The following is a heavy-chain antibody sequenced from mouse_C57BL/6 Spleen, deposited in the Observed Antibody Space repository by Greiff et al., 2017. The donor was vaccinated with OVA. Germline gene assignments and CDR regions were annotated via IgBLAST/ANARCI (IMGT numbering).Heavy chain of an antibody. D-gene: IGHD2-4*01. CDR3: ARSRDDYDATGFAY. CDR1: GYTFTDYN. J-gene: IGHJ3*01. V-gene: IGHV1-18*01. Sequence: EVQLQQSGPELVKPGASVKIPCKASGYTFTDYNMDWVKQSHGQSLEWIGDINPNNGGTIYNQKFKGKATLTVDKSSSTAYMELCSLTSEDTAVYYCARSRDDYDATGFAYWGQGTLVTVSA. CDR2: INPNNGGT.